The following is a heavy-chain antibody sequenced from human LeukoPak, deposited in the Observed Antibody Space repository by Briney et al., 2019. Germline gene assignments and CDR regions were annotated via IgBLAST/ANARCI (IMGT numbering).Heavy chain of an antibody. D-gene: IGHD6-19*01. CDR3: ARFGLGKHIEVAGIPFDI. Sequence: ASVKVSCKASGDTFTSYAITWVRQASGQGLECMGWISAYNGNTNYAQKLQGRVTMTTDTSTSTAYMELRSLRSDDTALYYCARFGLGKHIEVAGIPFDIWGQGTMVTVSS. CDR2: ISAYNGNT. J-gene: IGHJ3*02. CDR1: GDTFTSYA. V-gene: IGHV1-18*01.